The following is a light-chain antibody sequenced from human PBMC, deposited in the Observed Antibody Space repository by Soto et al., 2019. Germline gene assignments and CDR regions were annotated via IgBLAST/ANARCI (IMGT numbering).Light chain of an antibody. CDR2: KAS. CDR3: QQYNSYSPET. Sequence: DIQMTQSPSTLSASVGDRVTITCRASQSISSWLARYQQKPGKAPKLLIYKASSLESGVPSRFSGSGSGTEFTLTISSLQPDDFATYYCQQYNSYSPETFG. CDR1: QSISSW. J-gene: IGKJ1*01. V-gene: IGKV1-5*03.